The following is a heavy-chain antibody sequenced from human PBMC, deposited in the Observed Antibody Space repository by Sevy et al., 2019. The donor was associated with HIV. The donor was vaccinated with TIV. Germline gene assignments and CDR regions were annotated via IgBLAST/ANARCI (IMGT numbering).Heavy chain of an antibody. J-gene: IGHJ4*02. CDR3: ARGLAYYFNY. V-gene: IGHV4-59*01. CDR1: GGSISSYY. Sequence: SETLSLTCTVSGGSISSYYWSWIRQPPGKGLEWIGYLYYSGITNYNPSLKSRVTISGATSKNQFSLKLSSVTAADTAVYYCARGLAYYFNYWGQGTLVTVSS. CDR2: LYYSGIT. D-gene: IGHD5-12*01.